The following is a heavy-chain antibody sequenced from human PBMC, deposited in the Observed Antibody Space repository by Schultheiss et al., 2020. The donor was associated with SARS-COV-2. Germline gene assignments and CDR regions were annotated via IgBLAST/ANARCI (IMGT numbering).Heavy chain of an antibody. CDR3: ARVGISDY. CDR2: IWYDGSNK. J-gene: IGHJ4*02. CDR1: GFTFSSYG. Sequence: GESLKISCAASGFTFSSYGMHWVRQAPGKGLEWVAVIWYDGSNKYYADSVKGRFTISRDNSKNTLYLQMNSLRDEDTAVYYCARVGISDYWGQGTLVTVSS. V-gene: IGHV3-33*01. D-gene: IGHD2-15*01.